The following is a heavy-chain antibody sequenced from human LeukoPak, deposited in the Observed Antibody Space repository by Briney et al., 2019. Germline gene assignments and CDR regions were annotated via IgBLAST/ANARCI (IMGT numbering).Heavy chain of an antibody. J-gene: IGHJ6*02. CDR2: ISDSAINT. D-gene: IGHD3-10*01. CDR3: AAYYGSGSVNYYRGMDI. CDR1: EFTFSDYY. V-gene: IGHV3-11*01. Sequence: GGSLRLSCEASEFTFSDYYMSWIRQAPGKGLEWISYISDSAINTHYADSVKGRFTISRDNAKKLLVLEMKSLRSEDTAVYYCAAYYGSGSVNYYRGMDIWGQGTTVTVSS.